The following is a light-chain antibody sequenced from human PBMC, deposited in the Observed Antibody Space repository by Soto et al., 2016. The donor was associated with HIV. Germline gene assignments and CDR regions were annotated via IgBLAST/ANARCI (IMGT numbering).Light chain of an antibody. CDR1: NIGSYS. CDR3: QVWDSSSDHVV. Sequence: SYVLAQPPSVSVAPGKTARITCGGNNIGSYSVHWYQQKAGQAPVLVVYDDSERPSGIPERFSGSNSGNTATLTISRVEAGDEADYYCQVWDSSSDHVVFGGGTKLTVL. V-gene: IGLV3-21*03. J-gene: IGLJ2*01. CDR2: DDS.